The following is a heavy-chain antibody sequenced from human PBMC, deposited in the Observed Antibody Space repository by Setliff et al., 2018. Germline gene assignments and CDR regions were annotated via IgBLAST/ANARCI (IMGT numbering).Heavy chain of an antibody. J-gene: IGHJ3*01. V-gene: IGHV3-15*01. CDR3: TYASYEHAFDF. Sequence: GGSLRLSCAASGFTFSFASMSWVRQAPGEGLEWVGLFKTKTDGGTTDYAAPVKGRFAISSDDSISPLYLQMNSLKTEDTAVYYCTYASYEHAFDFWGRGTLVTVSS. CDR1: GFTFSFAS. CDR2: FKTKTDGGTT. D-gene: IGHD3-3*01.